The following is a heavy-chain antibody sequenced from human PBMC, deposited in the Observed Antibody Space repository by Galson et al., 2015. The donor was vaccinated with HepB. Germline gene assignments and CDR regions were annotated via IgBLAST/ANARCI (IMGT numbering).Heavy chain of an antibody. CDR2: ISAYNGNT. V-gene: IGHV1-18*01. Sequence: QSGAEVKKPGASVKVSCKASGYTFTSYGISWVRQAPGQGLEWMGWISAYNGNTNYAQKLQGRVTMTTDTSTSTAYMELRSLRSDDTAVYYCARGDYDFWSGYYKGYGMDVWGQGTTVTVSS. CDR1: GYTFTSYG. J-gene: IGHJ6*02. D-gene: IGHD3-3*01. CDR3: ARGDYDFWSGYYKGYGMDV.